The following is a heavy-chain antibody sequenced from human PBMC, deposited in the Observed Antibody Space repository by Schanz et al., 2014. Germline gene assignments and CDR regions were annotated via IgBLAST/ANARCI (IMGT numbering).Heavy chain of an antibody. CDR1: GFSFSDYS. CDR3: ARGYSSSMDV. Sequence: VQLVESGGGVVQPGRSLRLSCAGSGFSFSDYSMSWVRQAPGKGLEWVSSLSGGSSYIFYADSVKGRFTISRDNARYSLYLQMSSLRAEDTAVYYCARGYSSSMDVWGQGTTVTVSS. CDR2: LSGGSSYI. V-gene: IGHV3-21*01. J-gene: IGHJ6*02. D-gene: IGHD6-6*01.